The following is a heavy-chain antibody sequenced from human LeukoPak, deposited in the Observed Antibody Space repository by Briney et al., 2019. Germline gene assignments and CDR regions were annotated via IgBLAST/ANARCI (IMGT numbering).Heavy chain of an antibody. D-gene: IGHD3-3*01. CDR2: IYYSEST. Sequence: SETLSLTXTVSGGSLSSSNYYLAWIRQPPGKGLEWIGTIYYSESTYYNPSLKSRVTVSLDTSKTQFSLKLTSVTAADTAVYYCARGRSSGYSDYWGPGTLVTVSS. CDR1: GGSLSSSNYY. CDR3: ARGRSSGYSDY. V-gene: IGHV4-39*01. J-gene: IGHJ4*02.